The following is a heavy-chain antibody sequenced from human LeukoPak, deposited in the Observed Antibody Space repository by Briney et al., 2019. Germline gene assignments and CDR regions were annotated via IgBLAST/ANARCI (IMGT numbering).Heavy chain of an antibody. CDR3: ARLAVAGTDVDY. CDR2: ISAYNGNK. Sequence: ASVKVSCKASGYTFTSYGVSWVRQAPGQGLEWMGWISAYNGNKNYAQKLQGRVTMTTDTSTSTAYMELRSLRSDDTAVYYCARLAVAGTDVDYWGQGTLVTVSS. D-gene: IGHD6-19*01. J-gene: IGHJ4*02. V-gene: IGHV1-18*01. CDR1: GYTFTSYG.